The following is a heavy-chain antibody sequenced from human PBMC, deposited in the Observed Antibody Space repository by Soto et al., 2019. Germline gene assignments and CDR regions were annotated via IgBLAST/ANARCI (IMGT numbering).Heavy chain of an antibody. CDR3: ASERPFDY. CDR1: GFSFSSHW. Sequence: EVQLVESGGGLVQPGGSLRLSCAASGFSFSSHWMHWVRQAPGKGLVWVSRINSDGSRTNYADSVEGRFTISRDNAKNTLYLQMNSLRAVDTAIYYCASERPFDYWGQGTLVTVSS. CDR2: INSDGSRT. J-gene: IGHJ4*02. V-gene: IGHV3-74*01.